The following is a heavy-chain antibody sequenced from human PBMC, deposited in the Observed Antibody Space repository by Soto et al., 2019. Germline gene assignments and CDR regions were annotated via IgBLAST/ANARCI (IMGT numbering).Heavy chain of an antibody. CDR3: ARRQRRTYYYYGMDV. CDR1: GYSFTSYW. V-gene: IGHV5-10-1*01. Sequence: PGESLKISCKGSGYSFTSYWISWVRQMPGKGLEWLGRIDPSDSYTNYSPSFQGHVTISADKSISTAYLQWSSLKASDTAMYYCARRQRRTYYYYGMDVWGQVTTITVS. CDR2: IDPSDSYT. J-gene: IGHJ6*02.